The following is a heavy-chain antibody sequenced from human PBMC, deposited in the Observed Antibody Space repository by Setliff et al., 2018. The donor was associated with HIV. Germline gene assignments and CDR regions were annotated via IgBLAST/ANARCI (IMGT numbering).Heavy chain of an antibody. CDR2: ISTNTGNP. Sequence: WASVKVSCKASGYTFTSYAMNWVRQAPGQGLEWMGRISTNTGNPTYAQGFTGRFVFSLDTSVSTAYLQISSLKAEDTAVYYCARKQSWSSGGEAFDIWGQGTMVTVSS. CDR1: GYTFTSYA. V-gene: IGHV7-4-1*02. J-gene: IGHJ3*02. CDR3: ARKQSWSSGGEAFDI. D-gene: IGHD2-8*01.